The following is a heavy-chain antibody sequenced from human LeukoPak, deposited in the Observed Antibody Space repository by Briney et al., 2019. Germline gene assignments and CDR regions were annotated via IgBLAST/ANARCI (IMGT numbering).Heavy chain of an antibody. CDR1: GFTFSDYY. V-gene: IGHV3-53*01. J-gene: IGHJ6*03. CDR3: ATSAPITMVRGVITPMDV. D-gene: IGHD3-10*01. Sequence: GGSLRLSCAASGFTFSDYYMSWVRQAPGKGLEWVSVKGRFTISRDNSKNTLYLQMNSLRAEDTAVYYCATSAPITMVRGVITPMDVWGKGTTVTVSS.